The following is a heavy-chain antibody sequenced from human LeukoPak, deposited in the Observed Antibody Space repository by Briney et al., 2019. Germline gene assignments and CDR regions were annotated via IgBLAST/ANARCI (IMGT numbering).Heavy chain of an antibody. J-gene: IGHJ4*02. D-gene: IGHD4-17*01. CDR1: GFTFSGYW. CDR3: ARVDYGDYGFDY. V-gene: IGHV3-66*01. Sequence: SGGSLRLSCAASGFTFSGYWMHWVRQAPGKGLEWVSVIYSGGSTYYADSVKGRFTISRDNSKNTLYLQMNSLRAEDTAVYYCARVDYGDYGFDYWGQGTLVTVSS. CDR2: IYSGGST.